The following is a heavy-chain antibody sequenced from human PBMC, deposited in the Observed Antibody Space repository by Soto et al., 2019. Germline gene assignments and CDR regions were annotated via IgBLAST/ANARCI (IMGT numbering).Heavy chain of an antibody. CDR1: GGSFSGYY. Sequence: SETLSLTCAVYGGSFSGYYWSWIRQPPGKGLEWIGEINHSGSTNYNPSLKSRVTISVDTSKNQFSLKLSSVTAADTAVYYCERRLDRITMVRGLYGNWFDTWGQVNLVT. CDR3: ERRLDRITMVRGLYGNWFDT. D-gene: IGHD3-10*01. V-gene: IGHV4-34*01. CDR2: INHSGST. J-gene: IGHJ5*02.